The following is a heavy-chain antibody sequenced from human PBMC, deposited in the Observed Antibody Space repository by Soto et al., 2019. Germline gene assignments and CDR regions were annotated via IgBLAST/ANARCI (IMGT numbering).Heavy chain of an antibody. V-gene: IGHV1-18*01. Sequence: GASVKVSCKASGYTFTSYGISWVRQAPGQGLEWMGWISAYNGNTNYAQKLKGRVTMTTDTSTSTAYMELRSLRSDDTAVYYCARDDDYDSSALRWFDPWGQGTLVTVSS. CDR1: GYTFTSYG. CDR2: ISAYNGNT. CDR3: ARDDDYDSSALRWFDP. J-gene: IGHJ5*02. D-gene: IGHD3-22*01.